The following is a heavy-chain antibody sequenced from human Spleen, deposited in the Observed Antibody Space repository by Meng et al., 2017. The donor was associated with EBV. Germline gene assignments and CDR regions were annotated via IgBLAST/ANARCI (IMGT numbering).Heavy chain of an antibody. CDR2: VTVNGGYA. V-gene: IGHV3-23*04. J-gene: IGHJ4*02. Sequence: EVQLVESGGGFVQPVGSLRLSCAASGFTFSSYVMSWVRQAPGKGLEWVSTVTVNGGYAYYADSVKGRFTNSGDNSKNMLYLQMNSLRAEDTAVYYCAKLVGATPVDYWGQGTLVTVSS. CDR3: AKLVGATPVDY. D-gene: IGHD1-26*01. CDR1: GFTFSSYV.